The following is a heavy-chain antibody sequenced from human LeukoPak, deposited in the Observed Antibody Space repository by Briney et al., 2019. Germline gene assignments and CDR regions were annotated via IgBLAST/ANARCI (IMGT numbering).Heavy chain of an antibody. V-gene: IGHV1-18*01. J-gene: IGHJ3*02. CDR1: GYTFTSYG. Sequence: GASVKVSCKASGYTFTSYGISWVRQAPGQGLEWMGWISAYNGNTNYAQKLQGRVTMTTDTSTSTAYMELRSLRSDDTAVYYCARDLPRRPQRYCSSTSCYRDAFDIWGQGTMVTVSS. CDR3: ARDLPRRPQRYCSSTSCYRDAFDI. D-gene: IGHD2-2*01. CDR2: ISAYNGNT.